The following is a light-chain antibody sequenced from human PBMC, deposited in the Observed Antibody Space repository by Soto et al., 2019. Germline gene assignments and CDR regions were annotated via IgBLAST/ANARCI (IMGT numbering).Light chain of an antibody. CDR2: GAS. CDR3: QQYRNCPRT. V-gene: IGKV3-15*01. Sequence: EIVLTQSPATLSVSPGDRVTLSCRASESVDSNLAWYQQKAGQAPRLLVYGASTKATDMPGRFSGRGSGTQFTLSINNLQSEDFDVYYCQQYRNCPRTLGQGTKVDI. J-gene: IGKJ1*01. CDR1: ESVDSN.